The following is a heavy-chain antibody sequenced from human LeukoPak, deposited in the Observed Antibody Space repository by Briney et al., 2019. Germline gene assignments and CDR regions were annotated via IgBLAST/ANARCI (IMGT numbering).Heavy chain of an antibody. CDR3: ARGSSSGWYTSDY. J-gene: IGHJ4*02. CDR2: IYYSGST. Sequence: SETLSLTCTVSGGSISSYYWSWIRQPPGKGLEWIGYIYYSGSTNYNPSLKSRVTISVDTSKNQFSLKLSSVTAADTAVYYCARGSSSGWYTSDYWGQGTLVTVSS. V-gene: IGHV4-59*08. CDR1: GGSISSYY. D-gene: IGHD6-19*01.